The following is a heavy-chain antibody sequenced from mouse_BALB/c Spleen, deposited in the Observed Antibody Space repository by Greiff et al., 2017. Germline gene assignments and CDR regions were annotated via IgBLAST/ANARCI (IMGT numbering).Heavy chain of an antibody. CDR2: IDTSDSYT. Sequence: QVQLQQSGPELVKPGASVKMSCKASGYTFTSYVMHWVKQKPGQGLEWIGAIDTSDSYTSYNQKFKGKATLTVDESSSTAYMQLSSLTSEDSAVYYCARGNYYFDYWGQGTTLTVSS. D-gene: IGHD2-1*01. CDR3: ARGNYYFDY. CDR1: GYTFTSYV. V-gene: IGHV1-69*02. J-gene: IGHJ2*01.